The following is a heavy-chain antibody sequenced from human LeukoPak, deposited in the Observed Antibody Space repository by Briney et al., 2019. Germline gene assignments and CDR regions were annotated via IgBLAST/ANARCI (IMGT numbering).Heavy chain of an antibody. CDR1: GYTFTSYG. Sequence: GASVKVSCKASGYTFTSYGISWVRQAPGQGLEWMGWISAYNGNTNYAQKLQGRVTMTTDTSTSTAYMELRSLRSDDTAVYYCARSSQYSSSWYGGLGYYYYYMDVWGKGTTVTVSS. D-gene: IGHD6-13*01. CDR3: ARSSQYSSSWYGGLGYYYYYMDV. J-gene: IGHJ6*03. CDR2: ISAYNGNT. V-gene: IGHV1-18*01.